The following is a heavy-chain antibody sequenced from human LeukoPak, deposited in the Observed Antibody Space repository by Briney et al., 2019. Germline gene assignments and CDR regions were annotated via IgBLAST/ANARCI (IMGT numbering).Heavy chain of an antibody. CDR2: ISGSGDNT. V-gene: IGHV3-23*01. J-gene: IGHJ4*02. Sequence: PGGSLRLSCSGSGFAFSGFAMGWVRQAPGEGLEWVSSISGSGDNTYYADSVDGRFTVSRDNTKNTLYLQMNSLRADDTALYYCARGRGGDYVPSRFDYWGQGTLVTVSS. CDR1: GFAFSGFA. CDR3: ARGRGGDYVPSRFDY. D-gene: IGHD4-17*01.